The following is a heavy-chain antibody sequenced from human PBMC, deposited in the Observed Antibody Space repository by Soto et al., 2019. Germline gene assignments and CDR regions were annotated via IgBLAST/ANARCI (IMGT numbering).Heavy chain of an antibody. V-gene: IGHV4-31*03. CDR2: IYYSGST. D-gene: IGHD3-3*01. CDR1: GGYISSGGYN. CDR3: ARVTGSITIFGVVLGWFDP. Sequence: SETLSLTCTVHGGYISSGGYNWSWIRQHPGNGLEWIGYIYYSGSTYYNPSLKSRVTISVDTSKNQFSLKLSSVTAADTAVYYCARVTGSITIFGVVLGWFDPWGQGTLVTVSS. J-gene: IGHJ5*02.